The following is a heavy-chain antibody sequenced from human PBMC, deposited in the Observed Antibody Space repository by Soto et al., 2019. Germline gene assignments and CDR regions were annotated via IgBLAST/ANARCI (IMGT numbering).Heavy chain of an antibody. CDR1: GGSISSCGYY. CDR2: IYYSGST. V-gene: IGHV4-31*03. Sequence: PSETLSLTCTVSGGSISSCGYYWSLIRQHPGKGLEWIGYIYYSGSTYYNPSLKSRVTISVDTSKNQFSLKLSSVTAADTAVYYCARDARFLYDYDNSGLDAFDIWGPGTMVTVXS. CDR3: ARDARFLYDYDNSGLDAFDI. D-gene: IGHD3-22*01. J-gene: IGHJ3*02.